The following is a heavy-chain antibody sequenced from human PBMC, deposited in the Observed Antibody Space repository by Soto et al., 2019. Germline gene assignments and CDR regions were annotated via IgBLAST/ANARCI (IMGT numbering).Heavy chain of an antibody. V-gene: IGHV1-18*01. CDR3: AREGDHGGLQGYYYYGMDV. Sequence: QVQLVQSGAEVKKPGASVKVSCKASGYTFTSYGISWVRQAPGQGLEWMGWISAYNGNTNYAQKLQGRGTMTTDTSTSTAYMEPRSLRSYDTAVYYCAREGDHGGLQGYYYYGMDVWGQGTTVTVSS. D-gene: IGHD4-17*01. CDR1: GYTFTSYG. CDR2: ISAYNGNT. J-gene: IGHJ6*02.